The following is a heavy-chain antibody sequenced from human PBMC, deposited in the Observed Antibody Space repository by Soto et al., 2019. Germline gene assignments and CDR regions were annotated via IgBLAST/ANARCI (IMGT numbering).Heavy chain of an antibody. CDR1: GGSVSSGSYY. Sequence: QVQLQESGPGLVKPSETLSLTCTVSGGSVSSGSYYWSWIRQPPGKGLEWIGYIYYSGSTNYNPSLKSRVTISVDTSKNQFSLKLSSLTAADTAVYYCATHSSGWFRWFDPWGQGTLVTVAS. CDR2: IYYSGST. J-gene: IGHJ5*02. V-gene: IGHV4-61*01. D-gene: IGHD6-19*01. CDR3: ATHSSGWFRWFDP.